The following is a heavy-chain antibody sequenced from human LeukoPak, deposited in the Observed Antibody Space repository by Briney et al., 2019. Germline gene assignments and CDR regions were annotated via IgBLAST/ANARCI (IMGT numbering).Heavy chain of an antibody. J-gene: IGHJ6*02. CDR2: MNPNSGNT. Sequence: ASVKVSCKASGYTSTSYDINWVRQATGQGLEWMGWMNPNSGNTGYAQKFQGRVTMTRNTSISTAYMELSSLRSEDTAVYYCARGGRYFDWLLHSSYYYSMDVWGQGTTVTVSS. V-gene: IGHV1-8*01. CDR3: ARGGRYFDWLLHSSYYYSMDV. CDR1: GYTSTSYD. D-gene: IGHD3-9*01.